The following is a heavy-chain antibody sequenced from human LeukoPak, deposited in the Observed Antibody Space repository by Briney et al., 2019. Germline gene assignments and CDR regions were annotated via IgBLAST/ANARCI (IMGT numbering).Heavy chain of an antibody. CDR2: IGTAGDT. V-gene: IGHV3-13*01. CDR3: ARVGSYYGMDV. J-gene: IGHJ6*02. CDR1: GFTFSSYD. Sequence: GGSLRLSCAASGFTFSSYDMHWVRQATGKGLEWVSAIGTAGDTYYPGSVKGRFTISRENAKNPLYLQMNSLRAGDTAVYYCARVGSYYGMDVWGQGTTVTVSS.